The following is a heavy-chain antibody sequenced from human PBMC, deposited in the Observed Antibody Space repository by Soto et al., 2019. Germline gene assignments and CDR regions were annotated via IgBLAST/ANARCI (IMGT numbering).Heavy chain of an antibody. CDR3: ARCDGVYGDYPNFDY. J-gene: IGHJ4*02. D-gene: IGHD4-17*01. CDR2: IYYSGST. CDR1: GGSISSSSYY. V-gene: IGHV4-39*01. Sequence: LSLTCTVSGGSISSSSYYWGWIHQPPGKGLEWIGSIYYSGSTYYNPSLKSRVTISVDTSKNQFSLKLSSVTAADTAVYYCARCDGVYGDYPNFDYWGQGTLVTVSS.